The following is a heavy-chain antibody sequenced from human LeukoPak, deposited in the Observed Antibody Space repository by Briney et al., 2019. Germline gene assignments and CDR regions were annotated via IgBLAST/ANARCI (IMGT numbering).Heavy chain of an antibody. CDR1: GFTFSSYW. D-gene: IGHD6-6*01. V-gene: IGHV3-7*01. CDR2: IKQDGSEK. CDR3: ARHSSSGYTFDY. J-gene: IGHJ4*02. Sequence: GGSLRLSCAASGFTFSSYWMSWVRQAPGKGLEWVVNIKQDGSEKYYVDPVKGRFTISRDNAKNSLYLQMNSLRAEDTAVYYCARHSSSGYTFDYWGQGTLVTVSS.